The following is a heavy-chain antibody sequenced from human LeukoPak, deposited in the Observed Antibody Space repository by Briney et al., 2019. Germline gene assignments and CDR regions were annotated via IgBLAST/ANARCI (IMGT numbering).Heavy chain of an antibody. CDR2: IYYSGST. V-gene: IGHV4-59*01. CDR3: ARGPRRGDYGGNSPLDY. D-gene: IGHD4-23*01. Sequence: SETLSLTCTVSGGSISSYYWSWIRQPPGKGLEWIGYIYYSGSTNYNPSLKSRVTISVDTSKNQFSLKLSSVTAADTAVYYCARGPRRGDYGGNSPLDYWGQGTLVTVS. J-gene: IGHJ4*02. CDR1: GGSISSYY.